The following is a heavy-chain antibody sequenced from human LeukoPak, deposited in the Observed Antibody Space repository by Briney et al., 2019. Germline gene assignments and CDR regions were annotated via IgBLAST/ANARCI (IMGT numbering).Heavy chain of an antibody. CDR1: GGSISSYY. J-gene: IGHJ4*02. CDR2: IYYSGST. D-gene: IGHD1-26*01. CDR3: ARVWELSFDH. V-gene: IGHV4-59*01. Sequence: SESLSLTCTVSGGSISSYYWSWIRQPPGKGLEWIGYIYYSGSTNYNPSLKSRVTISVDTSKNQFSLKLSSVTAADTAVYYCARVWELSFDHWGQGALVTVSS.